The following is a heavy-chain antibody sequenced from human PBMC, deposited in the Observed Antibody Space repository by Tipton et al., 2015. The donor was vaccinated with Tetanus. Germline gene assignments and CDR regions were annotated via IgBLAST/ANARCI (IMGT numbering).Heavy chain of an antibody. J-gene: IGHJ4*02. CDR3: ARAHCSDGVCNFDF. D-gene: IGHD2-8*01. CDR2: IYPADSDT. V-gene: IGHV5-51*01. Sequence: MQLVQSGGEVKKPGESLKISCKGSGYIFTNYWIGWVRQMPGKGLEWMGIIYPADSDTRYSPSFQGQVTISVDKSINTAYLQWSSLKASDTSMFYCARAHCSDGVCNFDFWDQGALVTAAS. CDR1: GYIFTNYW.